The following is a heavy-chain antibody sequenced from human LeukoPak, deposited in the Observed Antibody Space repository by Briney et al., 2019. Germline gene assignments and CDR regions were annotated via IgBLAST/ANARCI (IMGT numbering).Heavy chain of an antibody. V-gene: IGHV5-51*01. Sequence: GESLKICCKGSGYSFTSYWICLGRQMPGEGLGWVGIIYPGDSDTRYSPSFQGQVTISADKSISTAYLQSSSLKASDTAMYYCARSQEEDDAFDIWGQGTMVTVSS. CDR3: ARSQEEDDAFDI. CDR1: GYSFTSYW. J-gene: IGHJ3*02. CDR2: IYPGDSDT.